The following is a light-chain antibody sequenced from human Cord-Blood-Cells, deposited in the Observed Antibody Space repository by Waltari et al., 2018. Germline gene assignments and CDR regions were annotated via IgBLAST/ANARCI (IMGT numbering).Light chain of an antibody. V-gene: IGKV1-39*01. CDR3: QQSHSTPYT. CDR2: AAS. CDR1: QSTSSY. J-gene: IGKJ2*01. Sequence: DLQITQFPSSLSAPVGDRVTITCRASQSTSSYLNWYQQKPGKAPKLLIYAASSLQSGVPSRFSGSGSATDVTLTISSLQPEECAAYYCQQSHSTPYTFDQATKLEIK.